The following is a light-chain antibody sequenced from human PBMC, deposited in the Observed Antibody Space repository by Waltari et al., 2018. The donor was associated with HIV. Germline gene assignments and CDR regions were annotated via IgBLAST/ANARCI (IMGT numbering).Light chain of an antibody. CDR2: GAA. V-gene: IGKV3-15*01. CDR1: QPVHSD. Sequence: DIVMTQSPATLSVSPGERAALSCRASQPVHSDLAWYQQTSGQPPRLLVYGAAPTPTGIPARFSGSGYGPDFTLIISSLQSDDFAIYFCQQYKDWPLTFGRGTKVEIK. CDR3: QQYKDWPLT. J-gene: IGKJ4*02.